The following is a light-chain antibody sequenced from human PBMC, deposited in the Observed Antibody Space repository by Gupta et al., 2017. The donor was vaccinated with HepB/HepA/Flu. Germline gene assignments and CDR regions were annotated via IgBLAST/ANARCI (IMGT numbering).Light chain of an antibody. V-gene: IGKV3-15*01. Sequence: VMTQSPATLSVSPGERATLSCRASQSVSSNLAWYQQQPGQAPRLLIYGASTRATGIPARFSGSRSGTEFTLTISSLQSEDVAVYYCQQYNNWTPLTFGGGTKVEIK. J-gene: IGKJ4*01. CDR1: QSVSSN. CDR3: QQYNNWTPLT. CDR2: GAS.